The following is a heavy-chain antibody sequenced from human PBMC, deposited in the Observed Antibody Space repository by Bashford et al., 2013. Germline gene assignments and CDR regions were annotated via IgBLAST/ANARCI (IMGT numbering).Heavy chain of an antibody. CDR2: INPNSGGT. CDR3: ARDDGAFDI. V-gene: IGHV1-2*02. Sequence: WVRQAPGQGLEWMGWINPNSGGTNYAQKFQGRVTMTRDTSISTAYMELSRLRSDDTAVYYCARDDGAFDIWGQGTMVTVSS. J-gene: IGHJ3*02.